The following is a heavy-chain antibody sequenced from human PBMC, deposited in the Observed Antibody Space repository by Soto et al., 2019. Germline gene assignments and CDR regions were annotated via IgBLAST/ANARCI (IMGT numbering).Heavy chain of an antibody. CDR3: ARGKGGPDY. CDR1: GFTFSSYW. CDR2: IKQDGSEK. Sequence: GGSLRLSCAASGFTFSSYWISWVRQAPGKGLEWVANIKQDGSEKYYVDSVKGRFTISRDNAKNSLYLQMNSLRAEDTAVYYCARGKGGPDYWGQGTLVTVSS. J-gene: IGHJ4*02. D-gene: IGHD3-16*01. V-gene: IGHV3-7*01.